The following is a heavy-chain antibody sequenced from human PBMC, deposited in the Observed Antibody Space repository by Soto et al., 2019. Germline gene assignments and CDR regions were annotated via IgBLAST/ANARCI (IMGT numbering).Heavy chain of an antibody. J-gene: IGHJ4*02. CDR3: ARAADIVATIWDY. D-gene: IGHD5-12*01. CDR1: GFTFSSYG. V-gene: IGHV3-33*01. Sequence: QVQLVESGGGVVQPGRSLRLSCAASGFTFSSYGMHWVRQAPGKGLEWGAVIWYDGSNKYYADSVKGRFTISRDNSKNTLYLQMNSLRAEDTAVYYCARAADIVATIWDYWGQGTLVTVSS. CDR2: IWYDGSNK.